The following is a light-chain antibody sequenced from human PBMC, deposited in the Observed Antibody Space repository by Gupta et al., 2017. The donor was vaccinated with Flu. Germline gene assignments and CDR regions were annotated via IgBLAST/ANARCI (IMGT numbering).Light chain of an antibody. J-gene: IGKJ1*01. CDR2: GAS. CDR3: QQDGSSAST. V-gene: IGKV3-20*01. CDR1: QSVSSSY. Sequence: EIVLTQSPGTLSLSPGERATLSCRASQSVSSSYLAWYQQKPGLAPRLLIYGASSRATGIPDRLSASRSGTDFTLTIRRLEPEDFAVYYCQQDGSSASTFQQESK.